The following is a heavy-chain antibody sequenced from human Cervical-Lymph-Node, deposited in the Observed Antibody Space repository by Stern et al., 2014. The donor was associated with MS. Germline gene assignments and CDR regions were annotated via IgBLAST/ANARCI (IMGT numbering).Heavy chain of an antibody. CDR1: GYTLTNHY. CDR3: ARDIAAAATGFDY. CDR2: ISPTTGTT. Sequence: VQLVESGAAVREPGNSVKVSCKTSGYTLTNHYIHWVRQAPGQGLEWMGLISPTTGTTTHAQKCQGRVTMTRDTATSTVYMDLSSLRSEDTAVYVCARDIAAAATGFDYWGQGTLLTVSS. V-gene: IGHV1-46*01. D-gene: IGHD6-13*01. J-gene: IGHJ4*02.